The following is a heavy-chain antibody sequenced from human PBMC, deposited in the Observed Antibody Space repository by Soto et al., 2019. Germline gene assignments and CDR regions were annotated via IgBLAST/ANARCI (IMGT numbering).Heavy chain of an antibody. J-gene: IGHJ5*02. CDR2: IYYSGST. CDR3: ARVDSTIFGVAPHWFDP. Sequence: SETLSLTCTVSGGSISSYYWGWIRQPPGKGLEWIGYIYYSGSTNYNPSLKSRVTISVDTSKNQFSLKLSSVTAADTAVYYCARVDSTIFGVAPHWFDPWGQGTLVTVSS. V-gene: IGHV4-59*01. CDR1: GGSISSYY. D-gene: IGHD3-3*01.